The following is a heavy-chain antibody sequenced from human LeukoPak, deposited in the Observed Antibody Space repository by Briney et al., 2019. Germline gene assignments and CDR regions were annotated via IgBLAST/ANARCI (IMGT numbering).Heavy chain of an antibody. CDR3: AREYCSGTSCYGYFDY. Sequence: GGSLRLSRATSGFTFSSYWMSWVRRAPGKGLEWVANIKQDGSQIFYVDSVKGRFTISRDTAKNSLSLQMNSLRAEDTAVYYCAREYCSGTSCYGYFDYWGQGTLVTVSS. J-gene: IGHJ4*02. CDR2: IKQDGSQI. D-gene: IGHD2-2*01. CDR1: GFTFSSYW. V-gene: IGHV3-7*01.